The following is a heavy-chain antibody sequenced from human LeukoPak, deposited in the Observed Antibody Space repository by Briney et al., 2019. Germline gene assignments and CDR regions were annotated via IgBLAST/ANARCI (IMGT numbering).Heavy chain of an antibody. CDR1: GFTFSGYS. D-gene: IGHD4-23*01. CDR2: ISSDSSHI. CDR3: VRGATAVTRHLDY. J-gene: IGHJ4*02. Sequence: GGSLRLSCAASGFTFSGYSMNWVRQAPGKGLEWVSIISSDSSHIYDTDSAKGRFTISRDNAKNSLYLQMNSLRPEDTAVYYCVRGATAVTRHLDYWGQGTLVTVSS. V-gene: IGHV3-21*01.